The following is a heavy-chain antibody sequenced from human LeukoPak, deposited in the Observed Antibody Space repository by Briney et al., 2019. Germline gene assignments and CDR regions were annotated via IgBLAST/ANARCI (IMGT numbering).Heavy chain of an antibody. CDR2: ISGGGDTT. D-gene: IGHD2-2*01. J-gene: IGHJ4*02. CDR1: GFTFSSYA. CDR3: AKETAAMPY. V-gene: IGHV3-23*01. Sequence: TGESLSLSCAASGFTFSSYAMTWVRPAPGKGLEWVSVISGGGDTTYYADSVKGRLSISRDNSKNPLYLQMNSLRAEDTAVYFCAKETAAMPYWGQGTLVTASS.